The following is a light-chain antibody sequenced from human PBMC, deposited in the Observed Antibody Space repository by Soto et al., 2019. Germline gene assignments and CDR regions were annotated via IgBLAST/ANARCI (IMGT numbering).Light chain of an antibody. Sequence: QSVLTQPAAVSGSPGQSITISCTGSSSDVGHYNFVSWYQQHPTKAPKLMIYEVDKRPSGVPYRFSGSKSANTASLTISGLQPEDEADYYCSSYTSTNTYVFGTGTKATVL. CDR1: SSDVGHYNF. CDR3: SSYTSTNTYV. J-gene: IGLJ1*01. V-gene: IGLV2-14*01. CDR2: EVD.